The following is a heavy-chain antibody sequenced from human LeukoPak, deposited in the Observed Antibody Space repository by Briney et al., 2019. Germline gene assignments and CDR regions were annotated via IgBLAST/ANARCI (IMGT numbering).Heavy chain of an antibody. Sequence: SETLSLTCTVSGGSISSSSYYWGWIRQPPGKGLEWIGSIYYSGSTYYNPSLRSRVTISVDTSKNQLSLKLNSVTAADTAVYYCARQGEYSSSWSSFGYWGQGTLVTVSS. D-gene: IGHD6-13*01. CDR1: GGSISSSSYY. V-gene: IGHV4-39*01. J-gene: IGHJ4*02. CDR3: ARQGEYSSSWSSFGY. CDR2: IYYSGST.